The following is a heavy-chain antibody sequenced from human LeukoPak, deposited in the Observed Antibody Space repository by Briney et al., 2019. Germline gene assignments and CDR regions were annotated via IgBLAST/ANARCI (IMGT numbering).Heavy chain of an antibody. Sequence: SETLSLTCTVSGGSITTSGHYWGWIRQPPGKGLEWIGSIDYRERTTYNPSLKSRVTVSADTSRNQFSLKLSSVTATDTAVYYCANYVSGTMRDYWGQGTLVTVSS. V-gene: IGHV4-39*01. CDR1: GGSITTSGHY. CDR2: IDYRERT. CDR3: ANYVSGTMRDY. J-gene: IGHJ4*02. D-gene: IGHD3-16*01.